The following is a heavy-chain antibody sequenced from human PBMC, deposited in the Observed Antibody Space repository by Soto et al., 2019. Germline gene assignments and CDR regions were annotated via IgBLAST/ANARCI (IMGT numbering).Heavy chain of an antibody. CDR1: GYTFTSYY. CDR2: INPSGGST. CDR3: AGWSAYYDFWSGSPYGMDV. J-gene: IGHJ6*02. D-gene: IGHD3-3*01. V-gene: IGHV1-46*01. Sequence: ASVKVSCKASGYTFTSYYMHWVRQAPGQGLEWMGIINPSGGSTSYAQKFQGRVTMTRDTSTSTVYMELSSLRSEDTAVYYCAGWSAYYDFWSGSPYGMDVWGQGTTVTVCS.